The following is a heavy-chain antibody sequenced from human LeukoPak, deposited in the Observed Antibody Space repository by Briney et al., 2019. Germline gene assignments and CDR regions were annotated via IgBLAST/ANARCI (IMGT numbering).Heavy chain of an antibody. CDR2: INHSGST. CDR1: GGSFSGYY. D-gene: IGHD1-26*01. Sequence: SETLSLTCAVYGGSFSGYYWSWIRQPPGKGLEWIGEINHSGSTNYNPSLKSRVTISVDTSKNQLSLKLSSVTAADTAVYYCARDWGYRVGAGGYFDYWGQGTLVTVSS. V-gene: IGHV4-34*01. CDR3: ARDWGYRVGAGGYFDY. J-gene: IGHJ4*02.